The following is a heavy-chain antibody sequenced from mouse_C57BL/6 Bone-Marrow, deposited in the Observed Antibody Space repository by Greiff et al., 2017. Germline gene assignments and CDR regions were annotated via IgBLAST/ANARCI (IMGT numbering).Heavy chain of an antibody. J-gene: IGHJ2*01. D-gene: IGHD1-1*01. CDR3: AAIITTVVGGY. CDR2: IDPSDSET. Sequence: VQLQQPGAELVRPGSSVKLSCKASGYTFTSYWMHWVKQRPIQGLEWIGNIDPSDSETHYNQKFKDKATLTVDKSSSTAYMQLRSLTSADSAVYTGAAIITTVVGGYWGQGTTLTVSS. CDR1: GYTFTSYW. V-gene: IGHV1-52*01.